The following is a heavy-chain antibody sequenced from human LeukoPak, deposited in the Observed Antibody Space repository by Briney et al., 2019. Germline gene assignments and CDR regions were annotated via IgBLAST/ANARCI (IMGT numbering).Heavy chain of an antibody. J-gene: IGHJ6*03. CDR1: GFTFSDYY. CDR2: ISSSGSTI. Sequence: PGGSLRLSCAASGFTFSDYYMSWIRQAPGKGLEWVSYISSSGSTIYYADSVKGRFTISRDNAKNSLYLQMNSLRAEDTAVYYCARGYYDFWSGYSYYYYYYMDVWGKGTTVTVSS. CDR3: ARGYYDFWSGYSYYYYYYMDV. V-gene: IGHV3-11*01. D-gene: IGHD3-3*01.